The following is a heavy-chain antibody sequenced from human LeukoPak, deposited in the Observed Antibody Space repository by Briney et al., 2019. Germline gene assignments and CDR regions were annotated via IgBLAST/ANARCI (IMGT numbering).Heavy chain of an antibody. V-gene: IGHV1-8*01. D-gene: IGHD1-26*01. CDR1: GYTFTGYD. CDR2: MNPNTGDT. Sequence: ASVRLSCKASGYTFTGYDINWVRQATGQRLEWMGWMNPNTGDTGYAQKFQGRVTMTRNSSIDTAYMELSGLRSEDTAVYYCTRGSLSGSSRDYWGQGTLLTVSS. J-gene: IGHJ4*02. CDR3: TRGSLSGSSRDY.